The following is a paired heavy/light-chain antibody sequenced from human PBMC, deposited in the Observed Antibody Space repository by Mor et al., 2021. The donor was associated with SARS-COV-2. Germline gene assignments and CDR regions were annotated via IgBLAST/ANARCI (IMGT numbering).Heavy chain of an antibody. CDR1: GYNFINYA. D-gene: IGHD6-13*01. Sequence: QVQLVQSGAEVKEPGASVKVSCKTSGYNFINYAIHWVRQAPGQGLEWMGWMNAGNGDTKYSQKFQGRVTITRDTSASTAYMELSSLQSEDTAVYYCARKERGAAPAFDYWGQGTLVTVSS. J-gene: IGHJ4*02. V-gene: IGHV1-3*01. CDR2: MNAGNGDT. CDR3: ARKERGAAPAFDY.
Light chain of an antibody. Sequence: QSALTQPPSASGSPGQSVTISCTGTSRDVGGYNFVSWYQQHPGKAPKLMIYEVSKRPSGVPDRFSGSKSGNTASLTVSGLQAEDEADYYCSSHEASYTWVFGGGTKLTVL. V-gene: IGLV2-8*01. CDR3: SSHEASYTWV. CDR2: EVS. J-gene: IGLJ3*02. CDR1: SRDVGGYNF.